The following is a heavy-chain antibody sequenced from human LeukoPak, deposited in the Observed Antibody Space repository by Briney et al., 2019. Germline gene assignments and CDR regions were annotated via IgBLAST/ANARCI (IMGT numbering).Heavy chain of an antibody. Sequence: ASVKVSCKASGYTFTGYYMHWVRQAPGQGLEWMGRINPNSGGTNYAQKFQGRVTMTRDTSISTAYMELSRLRSDDTAVYYCARADSSSWYSNSFDYWGQGTLVTVSS. V-gene: IGHV1-2*06. D-gene: IGHD6-13*01. CDR2: INPNSGGT. J-gene: IGHJ4*02. CDR3: ARADSSSWYSNSFDY. CDR1: GYTFTGYY.